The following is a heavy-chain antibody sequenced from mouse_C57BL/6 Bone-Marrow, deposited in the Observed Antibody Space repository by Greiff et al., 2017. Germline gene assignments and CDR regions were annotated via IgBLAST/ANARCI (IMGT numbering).Heavy chain of an antibody. CDR1: GFTFSSYA. J-gene: IGHJ3*01. CDR3: ASDRTDFDCSAPAWFAY. Sequence: EVQGVEPGGGLVKPGGSLKLSCAASGFTFSSYAMSWVRQTPEKRLEWVATISDAGSYTYYPDNVKGRFTISIDNAKNNLYLQLSHLTSEETSMYYWASDRTDFDCSAPAWFAYWGQGTLVTVSA. V-gene: IGHV5-4*01. CDR2: ISDAGSYT. D-gene: IGHD6-1*01.